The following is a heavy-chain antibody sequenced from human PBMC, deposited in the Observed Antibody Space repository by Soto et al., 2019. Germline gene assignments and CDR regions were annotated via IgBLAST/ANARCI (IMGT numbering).Heavy chain of an antibody. Sequence: SETLSLTCAVYGGSFSGYYWSWIRQPPGKGLEWIGEINHSGSTNYNPSLKSRVTISVDTSKNQFSLKLSSVTAADTAVYYCARISSNWFYPWGQGTLVTVSS. D-gene: IGHD6-6*01. CDR3: ARISSNWFYP. J-gene: IGHJ5*02. CDR1: GGSFSGYY. CDR2: INHSGST. V-gene: IGHV4-34*01.